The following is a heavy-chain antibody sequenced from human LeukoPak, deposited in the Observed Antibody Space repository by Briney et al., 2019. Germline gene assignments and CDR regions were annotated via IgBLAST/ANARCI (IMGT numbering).Heavy chain of an antibody. CDR2: ISSSSSYI. Sequence: PGGSLRLSCAASGFTFSSYSMNWVRRAPGKGLEWGSSISSSSSYIYYADSVKGRFTISRDNAKNSLYLQMNSLRAEDTAVYYCARDPRGPHHYYYMDVWGKGTTVTVSS. CDR3: ARDPRGPHHYYYMDV. V-gene: IGHV3-21*01. J-gene: IGHJ6*03. CDR1: GFTFSSYS. D-gene: IGHD3-10*01.